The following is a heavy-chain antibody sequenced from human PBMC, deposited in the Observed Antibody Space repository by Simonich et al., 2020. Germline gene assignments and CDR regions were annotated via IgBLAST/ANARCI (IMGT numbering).Heavy chain of an antibody. Sequence: QVQLQQWGAGLLKPSETLSLTCAVYGGSFSGSYWGWIRQHPGKGRVGMGEIKHREMTNDNTSLKSRVTRSVATSKNQFSLKLSSVTAADTAVYYCARCGLVNYDILTGYHNWFDPWGQGTLVTVSS. CDR1: GGSFSGSY. V-gene: IGHV4-34*01. D-gene: IGHD3-9*01. J-gene: IGHJ5*02. CDR3: ARCGLVNYDILTGYHNWFDP. CDR2: IKHREMT.